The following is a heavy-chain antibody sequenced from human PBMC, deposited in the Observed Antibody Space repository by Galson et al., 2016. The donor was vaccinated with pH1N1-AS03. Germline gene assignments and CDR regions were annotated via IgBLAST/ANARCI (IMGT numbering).Heavy chain of an antibody. J-gene: IGHJ4*02. Sequence: ETLSLTCVVSGDSMSGYWWNWIRQPPGKGLEWIGYFYYSGSANYNPSIKSRVALSVDTSKNQFSLTLSSVTAADTALYYCARSPRLISVAGTFPSRFDFWGPGTLVTVSS. CDR1: GDSMSGYW. V-gene: IGHV4-59*08. CDR2: FYYSGSA. D-gene: IGHD6-19*01. CDR3: ARSPRLISVAGTFPSRFDF.